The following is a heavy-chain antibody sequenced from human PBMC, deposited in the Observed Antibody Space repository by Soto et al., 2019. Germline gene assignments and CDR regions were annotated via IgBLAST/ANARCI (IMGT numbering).Heavy chain of an antibody. CDR3: AKDSFGLVTHFDY. Sequence: LRLSCAASEFTFSNYSMNWVRQAPGKGLEWVSSISNSGSYIYYADSVRGRFIISRDNAKNTLYLQMNSLRAEDTAVYYCAKDSFGLVTHFDYWGQGTLVTVSS. J-gene: IGHJ4*02. CDR2: ISNSGSYI. D-gene: IGHD3-3*01. V-gene: IGHV3-21*04. CDR1: EFTFSNYS.